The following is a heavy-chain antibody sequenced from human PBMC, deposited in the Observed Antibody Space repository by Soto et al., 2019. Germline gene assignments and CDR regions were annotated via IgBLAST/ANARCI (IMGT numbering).Heavy chain of an antibody. J-gene: IGHJ6*02. CDR1: GYSYTGYY. Sequence: SVKVSCEASGYSYTGYYMHSVRQAPAQGLEWMGWINPNSGGTNYAQKFQGWVTMTRDTSISTAYMELSRLRSDDTAVYYCARDVVITGTTSVYYYGMDVWGQGTTVTVS. CDR3: ARDVVITGTTSVYYYGMDV. D-gene: IGHD1-7*01. CDR2: INPNSGGT. V-gene: IGHV1-2*04.